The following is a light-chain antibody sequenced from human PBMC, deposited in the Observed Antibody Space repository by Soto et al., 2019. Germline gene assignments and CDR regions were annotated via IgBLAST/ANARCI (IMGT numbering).Light chain of an antibody. CDR2: DAS. CDR1: QGIGSA. J-gene: IGKJ2*01. CDR3: QQFNSYPRT. V-gene: IGKV1-13*02. Sequence: AIQLTQSPDSLSVSIGDRVTITCRASQGIGSALAWYQQKPGKAPKTLIYDASSLESGVPARFSGSGSGTDFTLTISSLQPEDFATYYCQQFNSYPRTLGQGTKREI.